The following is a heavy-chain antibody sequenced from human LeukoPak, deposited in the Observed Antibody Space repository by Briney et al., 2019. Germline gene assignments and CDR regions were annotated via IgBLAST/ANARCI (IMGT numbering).Heavy chain of an antibody. V-gene: IGHV3-23*01. CDR2: ISGIGGNT. J-gene: IGHJ3*02. D-gene: IGHD1-14*01. CDR1: GFTFSSYA. Sequence: GRSLRLSCAASGFTFSSYALSWVRQAPGKGLEWVSVISGIGGNTYYADSVKGRFTISRDNSHHTLYLQMNSLRAEDTAVYYCAKGFPGITGTTAFDIWGQGTMVIVSS. CDR3: AKGFPGITGTTAFDI.